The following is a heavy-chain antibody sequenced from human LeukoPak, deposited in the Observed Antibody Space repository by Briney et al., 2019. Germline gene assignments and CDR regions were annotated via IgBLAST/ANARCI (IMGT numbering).Heavy chain of an antibody. CDR1: GFTVGNNF. CDR3: GKDVGP. Sequence: GGSLRLSCTASGFTVGNNFLIWVRQAPGKGLEWVSLIYSGGGTHYADSVRGRFTISRDNSKNTLFLQMNSLRGDDTAVYYCGKDVGPWGQGTMVTVSS. V-gene: IGHV3-66*02. D-gene: IGHD3-10*02. CDR2: IYSGGGT. J-gene: IGHJ3*01.